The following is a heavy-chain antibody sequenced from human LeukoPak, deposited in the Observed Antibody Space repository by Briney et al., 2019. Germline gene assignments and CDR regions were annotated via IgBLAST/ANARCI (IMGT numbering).Heavy chain of an antibody. D-gene: IGHD6-19*01. J-gene: IGHJ4*02. CDR1: GFTFDDYA. V-gene: IGHV3-9*01. CDR2: ISWNSGSI. CDR3: AKDTGYSSGWSTFDY. Sequence: SGGSLRLSCAASGFTFDDYAMHWVRQAPGKGLEWVSGISWNSGSIGYADSVKGRFTISRDNAKNSLYLQMNSLRAEDTALYYCAKDTGYSSGWSTFDYWGQGTLVTVSS.